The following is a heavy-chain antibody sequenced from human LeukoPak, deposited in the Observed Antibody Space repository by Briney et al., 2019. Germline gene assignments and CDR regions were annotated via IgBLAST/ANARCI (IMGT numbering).Heavy chain of an antibody. D-gene: IGHD3-22*01. V-gene: IGHV4-4*07. CDR2: IYTSGGT. Sequence: SETLSLTCTVSGGSISSYYWSWIRQPAGKGLEWIGRIYTSGGTNYNPSLKSRVTMSVDTSKNQFSLKLSSVTAADTAVYYCARATDEDYYDSSGYYYYYYGMDVWGQGTTVTVSS. CDR1: GGSISSYY. J-gene: IGHJ6*02. CDR3: ARATDEDYYDSSGYYYYYYGMDV.